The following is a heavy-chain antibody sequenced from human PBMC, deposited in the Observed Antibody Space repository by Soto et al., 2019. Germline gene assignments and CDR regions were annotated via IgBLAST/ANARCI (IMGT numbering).Heavy chain of an antibody. CDR3: ARDSYYDSSGYPFDY. CDR2: INGYNGKT. Sequence: QVQLVQSGAEVKNPRASVKVSCKASGYTFTSYGVSWVRQAPGQGLEWMGWINGYNGKTHYAQKLQGRVTMTTDTSTTTAYMELRSLRSDDTAVYYCARDSYYDSSGYPFDYWGQGTLVTVSS. J-gene: IGHJ4*02. V-gene: IGHV1-18*01. D-gene: IGHD3-22*01. CDR1: GYTFTSYG.